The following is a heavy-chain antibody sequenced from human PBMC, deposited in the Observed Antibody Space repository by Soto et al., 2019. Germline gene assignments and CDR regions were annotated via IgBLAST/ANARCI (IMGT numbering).Heavy chain of an antibody. CDR1: GYSFTSYW. J-gene: IGHJ6*02. V-gene: IGHV5-51*01. CDR2: IYPGDYDT. CDR3: AVTYYYDSSGYYYYYGMDV. Sequence: PGEALKISCKGSGYSFTSYWIVWVRQMPGKGLEWMGIIYPGDYDTRYSPSFQGQVTISADKSISTAYLQWSSLKASDTAMYYCAVTYYYDSSGYYYYYGMDVWGQGTTVTVSS. D-gene: IGHD3-22*01.